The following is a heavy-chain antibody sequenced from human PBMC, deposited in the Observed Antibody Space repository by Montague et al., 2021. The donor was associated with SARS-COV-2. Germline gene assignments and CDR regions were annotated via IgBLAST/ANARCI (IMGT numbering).Heavy chain of an antibody. CDR3: ARHVDPCGGNCRIWYFDL. Sequence: SETLSLTCTVSGGSISSNLFYWGWIRQTPGKALEWIGDISYTGSTYYNPSLKSRVTVAVDTSTNQFSLRLSSLTAAGTAMYYCARHVDPCGGNCRIWYFDLWGRGSLVTVSS. J-gene: IGHJ2*01. CDR1: GGSISSNLFY. V-gene: IGHV4-39*01. CDR2: ISYTGST. D-gene: IGHD4-23*01.